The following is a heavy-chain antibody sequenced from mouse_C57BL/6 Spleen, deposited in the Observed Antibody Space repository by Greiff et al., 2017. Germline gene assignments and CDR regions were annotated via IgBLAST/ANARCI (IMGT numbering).Heavy chain of an antibody. CDR1: GYTFTSYW. CDR3: AKEGDYYGSSYDAMDY. Sequence: QVQLQQPGTELVKPGASVKLSCKASGYTFTSYWMHWVKQRPGQGLEWIGNINPSNGGTNYNEKFKSKATLTVDKSSSTAYMQLSSLTSEDSAVYYCAKEGDYYGSSYDAMDYWGQGTSVTVSS. V-gene: IGHV1-53*01. J-gene: IGHJ4*01. D-gene: IGHD1-1*01. CDR2: INPSNGGT.